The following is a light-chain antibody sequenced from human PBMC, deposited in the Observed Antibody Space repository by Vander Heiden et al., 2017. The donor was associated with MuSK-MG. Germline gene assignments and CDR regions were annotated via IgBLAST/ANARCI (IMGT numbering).Light chain of an antibody. V-gene: IGLV2-14*03. Sequence: QSAPTEPASVSGSPGQSVPIPSTGPTSGCGDYLCVSWYQQHPGKDPKLISYDVTKRPSGVADRFSGAKSGNTASPTTSGVQSEDEAIYYCSSSTSGNSPSVVFGRGTKLTVL. CDR2: DVT. J-gene: IGLJ2*01. CDR1: TSGCGDYLC. CDR3: SSSTSGNSPSVV.